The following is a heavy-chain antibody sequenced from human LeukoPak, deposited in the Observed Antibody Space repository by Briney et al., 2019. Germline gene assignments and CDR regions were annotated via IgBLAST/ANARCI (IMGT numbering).Heavy chain of an antibody. CDR1: GFTFSSYA. J-gene: IGHJ4*02. V-gene: IGHV3-23*01. Sequence: GGSLRLSCAASGFTFSSYAMSWVRQAPGKGLEWVSAISGSGGSTYYADSVKGRFTISRDNSKNTLYLQMNSLRAEDTAVYYYAKSGDPTYDFWSGYAMNFDYWGQGTLVTVSS. D-gene: IGHD3-3*01. CDR3: AKSGDPTYDFWSGYAMNFDY. CDR2: ISGSGGST.